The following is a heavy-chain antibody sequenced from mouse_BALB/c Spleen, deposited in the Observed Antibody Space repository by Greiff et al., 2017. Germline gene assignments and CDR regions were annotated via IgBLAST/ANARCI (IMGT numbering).Heavy chain of an antibody. CDR1: GFTFSSFG. V-gene: IGHV5-17*02. CDR2: ISSGSSTI. J-gene: IGHJ2*01. D-gene: IGHD4-1*01. Sequence: EVQRVESGGGLVQPGGSRKLSCAASGFTFSSFGMHWVRQAPEKGLEWVAYISSGSSTIYYANTVKGRFTISRDNPKNTLFLQMTSLRSEDTAMYYCARNWDGDFDYWGQGTTLTVSS. CDR3: ARNWDGDFDY.